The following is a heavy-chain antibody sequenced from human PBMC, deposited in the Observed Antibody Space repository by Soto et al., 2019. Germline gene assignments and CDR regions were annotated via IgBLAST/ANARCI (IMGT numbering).Heavy chain of an antibody. D-gene: IGHD3-10*01. CDR1: GGTVSSYT. CDR2: IIPILGIA. Sequence: QVQLVQSGAEVKKPGSSVKVSCKASGGTVSSYTISWVRQAPGQGLEWMGRIIPILGIANYAQKFQGRVTLTADKSTSTAYMELSSLRSEDAAVYYCASVDRSGTDYWGQGTLVTVSS. V-gene: IGHV1-69*02. CDR3: ASVDRSGTDY. J-gene: IGHJ4*02.